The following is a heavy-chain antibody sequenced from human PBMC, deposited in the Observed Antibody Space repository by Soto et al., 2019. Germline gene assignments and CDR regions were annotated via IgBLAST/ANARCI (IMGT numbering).Heavy chain of an antibody. CDR3: AREEYYYGSGAFFDY. CDR1: GGTFSSYT. J-gene: IGHJ4*02. D-gene: IGHD3-10*01. V-gene: IGHV1-69*08. CDR2: IIPILGIA. Sequence: QVQLVQSGAEVKKPGSSVKVSCKASGGTFSSYTISWVRQAPGQGLEWMGRIIPILGIANYAQEFQGRVTITADKSTSTGYRELSSLRSEDTAEYYCAREEYYYGSGAFFDYWGQGTLVTVSP.